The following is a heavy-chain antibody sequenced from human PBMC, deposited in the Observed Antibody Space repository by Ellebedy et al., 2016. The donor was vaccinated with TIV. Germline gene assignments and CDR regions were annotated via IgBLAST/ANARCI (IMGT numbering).Heavy chain of an antibody. CDR3: TTGGYGSGSEY. Sequence: GESLKISXAASGFVFTKAWLNWVRQTPGKRLEWVGRIKSKADGETTDLLAPVKGRFSISRDDSTNTLYLQMNSLKTEDTGVYYCTTGGYGSGSEYWGQGVLVTVSS. V-gene: IGHV3-15*07. J-gene: IGHJ4*02. D-gene: IGHD3-10*01. CDR2: IKSKADGETT. CDR1: GFVFTKAW.